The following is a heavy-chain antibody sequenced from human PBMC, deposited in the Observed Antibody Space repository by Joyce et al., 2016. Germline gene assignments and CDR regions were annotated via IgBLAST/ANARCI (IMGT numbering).Heavy chain of an antibody. D-gene: IGHD1-14*01. CDR3: ARGGTSSDHFFFYTLDI. V-gene: IGHV1-69*12. CDR1: GGAFSNFT. J-gene: IGHJ6*02. Sequence: QVLLVQSGATVKRPGSSLKVSCKSSGGAFSNFTVNWVRQAPGQRLEWMGGLIPFFGSAKYAEHFHGRVTLTADLSTRTAFMKLSSLTSADTAVYYCARGGTSSDHFFFYTLDIWGPGTTVIVSS. CDR2: LIPFFGSA.